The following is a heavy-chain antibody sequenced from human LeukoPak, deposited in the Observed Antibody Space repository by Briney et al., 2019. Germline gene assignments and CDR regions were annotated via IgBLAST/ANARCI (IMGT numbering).Heavy chain of an antibody. J-gene: IGHJ6*03. CDR2: IKQDGSEK. Sequence: GGSLRLSCAASEFTFSSYWMSWVRQAPGKGLEWVANIKQDGSEKYYVDSVKGRFTISRDSAKNSLYLQMNSLRAEDTAVYYCTRGARVYMDVWGKGTTVTVSS. V-gene: IGHV3-7*01. CDR3: TRGARVYMDV. CDR1: EFTFSSYW.